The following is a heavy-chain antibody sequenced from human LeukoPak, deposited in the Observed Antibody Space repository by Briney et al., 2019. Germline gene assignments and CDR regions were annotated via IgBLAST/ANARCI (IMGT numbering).Heavy chain of an antibody. CDR2: INQDASEI. J-gene: IGHJ4*02. Sequence: PGESLRLSCAASGFTFSTYWMNWYRQAPGKGLEWVGNINQDASEINYVDSVRGRFTISRDNAKNSLHLQMNSLRAEDTAVYYCATDRDNSDWQKRFDSWGQGTLVTVSS. V-gene: IGHV3-7*01. CDR3: ATDRDNSDWQKRFDS. CDR1: GFTFSTYW. D-gene: IGHD2-21*02.